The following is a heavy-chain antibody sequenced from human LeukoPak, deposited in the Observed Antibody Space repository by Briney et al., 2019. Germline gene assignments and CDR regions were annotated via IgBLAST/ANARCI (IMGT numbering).Heavy chain of an antibody. CDR2: TRNKANSYTT. CDR3: AREIGRYDFWSDYPDAFDI. J-gene: IGHJ3*02. V-gene: IGHV3-72*01. CDR1: GFTFSDHY. Sequence: HPGGSLRLSCAASGFTFSDHYMDWVRQAPGKGLEWVGRTRNKANSYTTEYAASVKGRFTISRDDSKNSLYLQMNSLKTEDTAVYYCAREIGRYDFWSDYPDAFDIWGQGTMVTVSS. D-gene: IGHD3-3*01.